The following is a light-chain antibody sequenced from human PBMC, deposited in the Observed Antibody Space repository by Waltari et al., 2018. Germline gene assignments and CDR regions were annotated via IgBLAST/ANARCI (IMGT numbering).Light chain of an antibody. Sequence: ELVLTQSPGTLSLSPGERATLSCRASQGVGKYLAWYQQRPGQAPRLLRYHTSIRATGIPDRFSGGGYGTEVSLTISRLEPEDFAVYYWQKYDFLPATFGQGTTVEIK. CDR1: QGVGKY. CDR2: HTS. CDR3: QKYDFLPAT. J-gene: IGKJ1*01. V-gene: IGKV3-20*01.